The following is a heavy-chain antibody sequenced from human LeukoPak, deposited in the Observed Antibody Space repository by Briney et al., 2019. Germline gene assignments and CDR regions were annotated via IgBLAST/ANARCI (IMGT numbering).Heavy chain of an antibody. Sequence: KPSETLSLTCAVYGGSFSGYYWSWIRQPPGKGLEWIGEINHSGSTNYNPSLKSRVTISVDTSKNQFSLKLSSVTAKDTAVYYCASLRERSYYARGFDYWGQGTLVTVSS. CDR3: ASLRERSYYARGFDY. J-gene: IGHJ4*02. V-gene: IGHV4-34*01. CDR1: GGSFSGYY. CDR2: INHSGST. D-gene: IGHD3-3*01.